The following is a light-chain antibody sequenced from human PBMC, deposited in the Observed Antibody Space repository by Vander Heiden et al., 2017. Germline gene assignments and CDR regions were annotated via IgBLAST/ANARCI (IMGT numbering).Light chain of an antibody. CDR3: SSYAGSNNYV. V-gene: IGLV2-8*01. CDR1: SSDVGGYNY. Sequence: HSALPQPPSASGSPGQSVTMPCTGTSSDVGGYNYVSWYQQHPGKAPKLMMYEVTKRPSGGPDRFSGSKSGNTASLTVAGLQAEDEAEYYCSSYAGSNNYVVGTGTKVTVL. CDR2: EVT. J-gene: IGLJ1*01.